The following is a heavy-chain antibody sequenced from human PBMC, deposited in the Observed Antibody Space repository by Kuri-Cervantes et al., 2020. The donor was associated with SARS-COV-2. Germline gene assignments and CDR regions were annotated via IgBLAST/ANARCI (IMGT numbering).Heavy chain of an antibody. Sequence: ASVKVSCKASGYTFTSYYMHWVRQAPGQGLEWMGWISAYNGNTNYAQKLQGRVTMTTDTSTSTAYMELRSLRSDDTAVYFCARENSGYYKNWGQGTLVTVSS. J-gene: IGHJ4*02. V-gene: IGHV1-18*04. CDR2: ISAYNGNT. D-gene: IGHD3-3*01. CDR1: GYTFTSYY. CDR3: ARENSGYYKN.